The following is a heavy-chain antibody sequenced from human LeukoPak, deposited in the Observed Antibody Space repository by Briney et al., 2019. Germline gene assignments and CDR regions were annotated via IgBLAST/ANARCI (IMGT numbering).Heavy chain of an antibody. CDR3: ARERVGYCSGGSCYGDDAFDI. CDR2: IIPIFGTA. D-gene: IGHD2-15*01. Sequence: ASVKVSCKASGGTFSSYAISWVRQAPGQGLEWMRRIIPIFGTANYAQKFQGRVTITTDESTSTAYMELSSLRSEDTAVYYCARERVGYCSGGSCYGDDAFDIWGQGTMVTVSS. J-gene: IGHJ3*02. V-gene: IGHV1-69*05. CDR1: GGTFSSYA.